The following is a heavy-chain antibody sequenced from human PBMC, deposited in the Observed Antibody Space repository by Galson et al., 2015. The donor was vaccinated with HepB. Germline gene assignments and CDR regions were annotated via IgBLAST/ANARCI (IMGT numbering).Heavy chain of an antibody. V-gene: IGHV3-21*01. CDR1: GFTFGSYS. Sequence: SLRLSCAASGFTFGSYSMNWVRQAPGKGLEWVSSISSSSTYIYYADSVKGRFTISRDNAKNSLYLQMGSLRAEDTAVYFCARDPPGGNTLSEYFQHWGQGTLVTVSS. D-gene: IGHD2-8*02. CDR2: ISSSSTYI. J-gene: IGHJ1*01. CDR3: ARDPPGGNTLSEYFQH.